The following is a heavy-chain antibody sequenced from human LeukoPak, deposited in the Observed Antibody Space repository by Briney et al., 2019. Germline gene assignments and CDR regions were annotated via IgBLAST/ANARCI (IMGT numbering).Heavy chain of an antibody. CDR1: GGSFSGYY. J-gene: IGHJ1*01. V-gene: IGHV4-34*01. CDR3: ARGTLLKQWLVLRSEYFQH. D-gene: IGHD6-19*01. Sequence: SETLSLTCAVYGGSFSGYYWSWIRQPPGKGLEWIGEINHSGSTNYNPSLKSRVTISVDTPKNQFSLKLSSVTAADTAVYYCARGTLLKQWLVLRSEYFQHWGQGTLVTVSS. CDR2: INHSGST.